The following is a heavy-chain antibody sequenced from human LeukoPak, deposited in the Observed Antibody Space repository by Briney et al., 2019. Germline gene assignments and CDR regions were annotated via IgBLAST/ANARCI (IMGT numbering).Heavy chain of an antibody. CDR2: MNPNSGNT. D-gene: IGHD3-3*01. CDR3: ATEVFGVVNVDY. Sequence: ASVKVSCKASGYAFTSYDINWVRQAAGQGLEWMGWMNPNSGNTGYAQKFQGRVTITRNTSISTAYMELSSLRSEDTAVYYCATEVFGVVNVDYWGQGTLVTVSS. CDR1: GYAFTSYD. V-gene: IGHV1-8*03. J-gene: IGHJ4*02.